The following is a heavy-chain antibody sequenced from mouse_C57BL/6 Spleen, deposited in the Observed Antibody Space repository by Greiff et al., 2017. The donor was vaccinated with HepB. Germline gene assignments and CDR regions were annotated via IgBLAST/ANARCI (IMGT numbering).Heavy chain of an antibody. CDR1: GYSITSGYY. J-gene: IGHJ1*03. CDR2: ISYDGSN. D-gene: IGHD2-4*01. V-gene: IGHV3-6*01. CDR3: AREGGYDYDGYFDV. Sequence: EVKVEESGPGLVKPSQSLSLTCSVTGYSITSGYYWNWIRQFPGNKLEWMGYISYDGSNNYNPSLKNRISITRDTSKNQFFLKLNSVTTEDTATYYCAREGGYDYDGYFDVWGTGTTVTVSS.